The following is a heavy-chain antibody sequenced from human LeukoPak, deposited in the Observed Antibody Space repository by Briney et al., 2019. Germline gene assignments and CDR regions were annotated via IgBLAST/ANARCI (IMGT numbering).Heavy chain of an antibody. D-gene: IGHD1-14*01. CDR3: ARAHRTPGLRFDP. CDR1: GGSISSYY. CDR2: IYYSGST. Sequence: SETLSLTCTVSGGSISSYYWSWIRQPPGKGLEWIGYIYYSGSTNYNPSLKSRVTISVDTSKNQFSLKLSSVTAADTAVYYCARAHRTPGLRFDPWGQGTLVTVS. J-gene: IGHJ5*02. V-gene: IGHV4-59*01.